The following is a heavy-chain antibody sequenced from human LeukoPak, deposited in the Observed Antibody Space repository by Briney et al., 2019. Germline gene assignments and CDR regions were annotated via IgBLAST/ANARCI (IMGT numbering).Heavy chain of an antibody. Sequence: SETLSLTCTVSGYSISSGYYWSWIRQPPGKGLEWIGEINHSGSTNYNPSLKSRVTISVDTSKNQFSLKLSSVTAADTAVYYCARAEPLTVTTGPYFDYWGQGTLVTVSS. J-gene: IGHJ4*02. D-gene: IGHD4-17*01. CDR2: INHSGST. CDR1: GYSISSGYY. CDR3: ARAEPLTVTTGPYFDY. V-gene: IGHV4-38-2*02.